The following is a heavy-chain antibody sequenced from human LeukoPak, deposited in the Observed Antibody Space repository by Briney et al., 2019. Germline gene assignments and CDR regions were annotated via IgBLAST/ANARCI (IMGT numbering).Heavy chain of an antibody. J-gene: IGHJ4*02. CDR1: GXTFSSYG. CDR3: ARGYDSTGYYPYFDY. V-gene: IGHV3-33*01. D-gene: IGHD3-22*01. CDR2: IWFDGSQK. Sequence: PGRSLRLSCAASGXTFSSYGMHWVRQAPGKGLEWVAVIWFDGSQKYYADSVEGRFTISRDSSKNTLYVQMSSLRAEDTAVYYCARGYDSTGYYPYFDYWGQGILVTVSS.